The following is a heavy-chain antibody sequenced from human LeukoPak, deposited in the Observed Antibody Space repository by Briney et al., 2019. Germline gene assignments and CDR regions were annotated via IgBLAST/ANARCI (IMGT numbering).Heavy chain of an antibody. V-gene: IGHV3-7*01. CDR1: GFTFSSYW. D-gene: IGHD2-2*02. Sequence: GGSLRLSCAASGFTFSSYWMNWVRQAPGKGLEWVANIKRDGNEKNYVDSVKGRFSISRDNAKNSLYLQMDSLRAEDTAVYYCVKGYCGTTSCYTNVFERWGQGTMVTVSS. J-gene: IGHJ3*02. CDR3: VKGYCGTTSCYTNVFER. CDR2: IKRDGNEK.